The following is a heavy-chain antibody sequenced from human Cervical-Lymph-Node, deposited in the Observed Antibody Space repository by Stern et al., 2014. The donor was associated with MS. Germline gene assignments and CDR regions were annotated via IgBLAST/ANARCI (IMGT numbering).Heavy chain of an antibody. V-gene: IGHV1-69*01. CDR2: LIPFFGAT. CDR3: ALRRSYYVY. Sequence: QVQMVQSGSEVKKPGSSVKVSCKPSGDTFSSYALSWVRQAHGQGLEWVGGLIPFFGATRYGQKFQGRVTITPEESTSTAFRELTNLTSDDTAVYYCALRRSYYVYWGQGTLITVSS. CDR1: GDTFSSYA. D-gene: IGHD4-11*01. J-gene: IGHJ4*02.